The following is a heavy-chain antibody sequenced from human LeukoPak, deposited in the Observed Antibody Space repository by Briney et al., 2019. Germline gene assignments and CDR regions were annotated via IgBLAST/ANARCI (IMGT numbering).Heavy chain of an antibody. CDR1: GFTFSSYE. V-gene: IGHV3-48*03. CDR3: AKAPVTTCRGAYCYPFDY. CDR2: ISSSGSTI. Sequence: GGSLRLSCAASGFTFSSYEMNWVRQAPGKGLEWVSYISSSGSTIYYADSVKGRFTISRDSSKNTLFLQMNRLRPEDAAVYYCAKAPVTTCRGAYCYPFDYWGQGTLVTVSS. J-gene: IGHJ4*02. D-gene: IGHD2-21*01.